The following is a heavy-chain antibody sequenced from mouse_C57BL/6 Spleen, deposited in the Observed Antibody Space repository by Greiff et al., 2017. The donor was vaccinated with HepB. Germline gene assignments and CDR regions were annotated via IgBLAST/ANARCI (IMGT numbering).Heavy chain of an antibody. Sequence: EVKVEESGGGLVQPGGSMKLSCAASGFTFSDAWMDWVRQSPEKGLEWVAEIRNKANNHATYYAESVKGRFTISRDDSKSSVYLQMNSLRAEDTGIYYCTRRKVYYDYDYFDYWGQGTTLTVSS. CDR3: TRRKVYYDYDYFDY. V-gene: IGHV6-6*01. CDR2: IRNKANNHAT. CDR1: GFTFSDAW. D-gene: IGHD2-4*01. J-gene: IGHJ2*01.